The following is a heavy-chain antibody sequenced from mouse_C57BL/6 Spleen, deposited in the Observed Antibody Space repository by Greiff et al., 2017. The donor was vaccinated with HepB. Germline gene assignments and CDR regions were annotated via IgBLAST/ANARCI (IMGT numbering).Heavy chain of an antibody. V-gene: IGHV3-6*01. Sequence: EVQLKESGPGLVKPSQSLSLTCSVTGYSITSGYYWNWIRQFPGNKLEWMGYISYDGSNNYNPSLKNRISITRDTSKNQFFLKLNSVTTEDTATYYCARERPDAYFDYWGQGTTLTVSS. J-gene: IGHJ2*01. CDR3: ARERPDAYFDY. CDR1: GYSITSGYY. CDR2: ISYDGSN.